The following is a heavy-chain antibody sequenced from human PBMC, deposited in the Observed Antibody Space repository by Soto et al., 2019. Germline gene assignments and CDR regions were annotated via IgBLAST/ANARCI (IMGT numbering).Heavy chain of an antibody. CDR2: IWRDGNSQ. J-gene: IGHJ6*02. CDR1: GFSFSSYN. Sequence: QVQLVESGGGVVQPGRSLRLSCAASGFSFSSYNMHWVRQAPGKGLEWVTFIWRDGNSQSHADSVKGRFTVSRDNSKNTLYLQMDSLRGEDTAVYYCATDSSGPELWGQGTTVTVSS. CDR3: ATDSSGPEL. V-gene: IGHV3-33*01. D-gene: IGHD1-1*01.